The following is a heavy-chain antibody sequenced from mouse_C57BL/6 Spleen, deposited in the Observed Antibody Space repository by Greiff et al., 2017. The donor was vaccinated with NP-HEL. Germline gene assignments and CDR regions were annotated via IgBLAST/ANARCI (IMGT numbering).Heavy chain of an antibody. Sequence: VQLQQSGAELVKPGASVKMSCKASGYTFTSYWITWVKQRPGQGLEWIGDIYPGSGSTNYNEKFKSKATLTVDTSSSTAYMQLSSLTSEDSAVYYCAREEGGLGRGWFAYWGQGTLVTVSA. D-gene: IGHD4-1*01. V-gene: IGHV1-55*01. J-gene: IGHJ3*01. CDR1: GYTFTSYW. CDR2: IYPGSGST. CDR3: AREEGGLGRGWFAY.